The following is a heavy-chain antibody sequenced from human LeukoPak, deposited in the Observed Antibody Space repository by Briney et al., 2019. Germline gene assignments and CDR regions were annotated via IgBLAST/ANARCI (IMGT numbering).Heavy chain of an antibody. CDR2: IYYNGNT. D-gene: IGHD5-12*01. J-gene: IGHJ3*01. V-gene: IGHV4-61*08. CDR3: ARERAQWLRSAFDV. Sequence: PSQTLSLTCTVSGGSISSGGYYWSWIRQPPGEGLEWIGNIYYNGNTIYNPSLKSRVTISVDTSKNQFSLSLSSATAADRAVYYCARERAQWLRSAFDVWGQGTVVTVSS. CDR1: GGSISSGGYY.